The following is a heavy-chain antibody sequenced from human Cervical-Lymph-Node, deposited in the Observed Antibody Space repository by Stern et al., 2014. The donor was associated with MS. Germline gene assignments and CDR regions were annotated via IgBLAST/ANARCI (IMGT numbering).Heavy chain of an antibody. CDR1: GFTFSTYA. CDR3: AKDTSGDYILGSKNAFDI. Sequence: EVHLVESGGGLVQPGGSLRLSCAASGFTFSTYAMNWVRQAPGRGLAWVSTISGGGLSTYYTDSVKGRFTISRDNSKNTLYLQMNSLRAEDTAVYYCAKDTSGDYILGSKNAFDIWGQGTLVTVSS. V-gene: IGHV3-23*04. D-gene: IGHD4-17*01. CDR2: ISGGGLST. J-gene: IGHJ3*02.